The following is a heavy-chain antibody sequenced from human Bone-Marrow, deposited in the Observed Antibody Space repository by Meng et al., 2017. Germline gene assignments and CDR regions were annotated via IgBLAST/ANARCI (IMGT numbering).Heavy chain of an antibody. Sequence: QVQLGGSGGGLVQPGRSLRLSWAASGFTFSTHVMHWVRQAPGKGLEWVAVISHDANYKYYTDSVKGRFTISRDNSNNILYLQMNSLRIEDTTVYYCARESTGRLDYWGQGTLVTVSS. CDR1: GFTFSTHV. J-gene: IGHJ4*02. V-gene: IGHV3-30*10. CDR2: ISHDANYK. D-gene: IGHD4-17*01. CDR3: ARESTGRLDY.